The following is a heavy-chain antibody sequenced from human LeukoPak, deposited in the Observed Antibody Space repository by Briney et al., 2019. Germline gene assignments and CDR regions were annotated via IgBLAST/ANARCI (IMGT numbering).Heavy chain of an antibody. D-gene: IGHD2-21*02. CDR3: ARDCGGDCHNGMDV. CDR2: INPNSGGT. J-gene: IGHJ6*02. Sequence: ASVRVSCKASGYTFTGYYMHWVRQAPGQGLEWMGWINPNSGGTNYAQKFQGWVTMTRDTSISTAYMELSRLRSDDTAVYYCARDCGGDCHNGMDVWGQGTTVTVSS. CDR1: GYTFTGYY. V-gene: IGHV1-2*04.